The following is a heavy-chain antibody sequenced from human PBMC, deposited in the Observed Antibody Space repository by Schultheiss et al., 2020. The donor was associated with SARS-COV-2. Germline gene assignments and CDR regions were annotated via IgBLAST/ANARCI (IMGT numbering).Heavy chain of an antibody. CDR2: INSDGSST. Sequence: GGSLRLSCAASGFSFRSYWMHWVRQAPGKGLVWVSRINSDGSSTSYADSVKGRFTISRDNAKNSLYLQMNSLRAEDTAVYYCARGGYCSGGSCFNFDYWGQGTLVTVSS. CDR3: ARGGYCSGGSCFNFDY. CDR1: GFSFRSYW. J-gene: IGHJ4*02. V-gene: IGHV3-74*01. D-gene: IGHD2-15*01.